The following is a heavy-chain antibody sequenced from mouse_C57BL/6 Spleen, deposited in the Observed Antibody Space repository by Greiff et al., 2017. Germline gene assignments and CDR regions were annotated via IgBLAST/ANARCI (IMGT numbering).Heavy chain of an antibody. CDR2: IWSGGST. CDR3: ARNYYYGSGAY. V-gene: IGHV2-2*01. CDR1: GFSLTSYG. D-gene: IGHD1-1*01. Sequence: QVQLQQSGPGLVQPSQSLSITCTVSGFSLTSYGVHWVRQSPGKGLEWLGVIWSGGSTDYNAAFISRLSISKDNSKSQVFFKMNSLQADDTAIYYCARNYYYGSGAYWGQGTLVTVSA. J-gene: IGHJ3*01.